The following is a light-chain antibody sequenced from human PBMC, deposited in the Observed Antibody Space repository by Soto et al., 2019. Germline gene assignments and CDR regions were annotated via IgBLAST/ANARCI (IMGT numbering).Light chain of an antibody. CDR2: GAS. CDR3: QQFYSSVT. CDR1: QSVSRTF. Sequence: EIVLTQSPGSLSLSPGERATLSCRASQSVSRTFFAWYQQRPGQAPRLLMYGASSRATGIPERFSGSGSGTDFTLTISRQEPEDFAVYDCQQFYSSVTFGKGTKVEIK. V-gene: IGKV3-20*01. J-gene: IGKJ1*01.